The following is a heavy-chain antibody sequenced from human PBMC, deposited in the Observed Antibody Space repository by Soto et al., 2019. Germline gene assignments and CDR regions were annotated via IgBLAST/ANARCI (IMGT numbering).Heavy chain of an antibody. CDR1: GFTFSSYA. CDR3: AKDWYGRGYHFDY. V-gene: IGHV3-23*01. J-gene: IGHJ4*02. D-gene: IGHD3-22*01. CDR2: ISGSSDST. Sequence: EVQLLESGGGLVQPGGSLRLSCAASGFTFSSYAMSWVRQAPGKGLEWVSGISGSSDSTYYADSVKGRFTISRDNSKNTLHLQMNRLRAEDTAVYYCAKDWYGRGYHFDYWGQGTLVTVSS.